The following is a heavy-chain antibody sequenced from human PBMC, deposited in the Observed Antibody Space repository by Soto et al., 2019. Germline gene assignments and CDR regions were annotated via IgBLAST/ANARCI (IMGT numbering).Heavy chain of an antibody. CDR3: ATLASDRILLWFGELTAFDY. J-gene: IGHJ4*02. CDR1: GFTFSSYG. D-gene: IGHD3-10*01. CDR2: ISYDGSNK. Sequence: GGSLRLSCAASGFTFSSYGMHWVRQAPGKGLEWVAVISYDGSNKYYADSVKGRFTISRDNSKNTLYLQMNSLRAEDTAVYYCATLASDRILLWFGELTAFDYWGQGTLVTVSS. V-gene: IGHV3-30*03.